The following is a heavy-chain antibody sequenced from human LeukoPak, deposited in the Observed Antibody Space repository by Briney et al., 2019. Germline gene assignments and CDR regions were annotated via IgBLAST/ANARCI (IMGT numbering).Heavy chain of an antibody. D-gene: IGHD6-25*01. CDR3: ARVPGYSSGWPFDY. J-gene: IGHJ4*02. V-gene: IGHV6-1*01. CDR1: GDSVSSNSAA. CDR2: TYYRSKWYN. Sequence: SQTLSLTCAISGDSVSSNSAAWNWIRQSPSRGLEWLGRTYYRSKWYNDYAVSVKSRITVNPDTSKNQFSLQLNSVTPEDTAVYYCARVPGYSSGWPFDYWGQGTLVTVSS.